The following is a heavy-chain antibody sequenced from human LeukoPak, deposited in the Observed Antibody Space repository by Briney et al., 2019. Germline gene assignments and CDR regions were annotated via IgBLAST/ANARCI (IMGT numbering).Heavy chain of an antibody. D-gene: IGHD1/OR15-1a*01. Sequence: GASVTVSCKASGYTFTIYGISWVRQAPGQGLEWMGWISAYNGNTNYAQKLQGRVTMTTDTSTSTAYMELRSLRSDDTAVYYCARFWFETGTHPTWFDPWGQGTLVTVSS. CDR3: ARFWFETGTHPTWFDP. V-gene: IGHV1-18*01. CDR1: GYTFTIYG. CDR2: ISAYNGNT. J-gene: IGHJ5*02.